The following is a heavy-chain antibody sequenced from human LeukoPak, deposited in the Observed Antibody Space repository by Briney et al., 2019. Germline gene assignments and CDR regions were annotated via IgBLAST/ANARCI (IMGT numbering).Heavy chain of an antibody. Sequence: GGSLRLSCAASGFTFSSYGMHWVRQAPGKGLEWLAVMSYDGTIKYYADSVKGRFTISRDNSKNTLYLQLNSLRAEDTAVFYCAKQMHPYYGSGSYFPFDYWGRGTLVTVSS. V-gene: IGHV3-30*18. CDR1: GFTFSSYG. CDR2: MSYDGTIK. CDR3: AKQMHPYYGSGSYFPFDY. D-gene: IGHD3-10*01. J-gene: IGHJ4*02.